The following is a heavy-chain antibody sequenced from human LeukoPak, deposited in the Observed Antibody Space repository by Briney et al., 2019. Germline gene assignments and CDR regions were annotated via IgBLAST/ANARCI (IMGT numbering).Heavy chain of an antibody. CDR1: GFTFSAYA. CDR3: ARDGSDYGDTTLYNWFDP. D-gene: IGHD4-17*01. J-gene: IGHJ5*02. Sequence: PGGSQRLSCEASGFTFSAYAMSWVRQVPGKGLEWVSAISGRGTRTYYADSVKGRFTISRDNSKNTLYLHVNSLRAEDTAVYYCARDGSDYGDTTLYNWFDPWGQGTLVTVSS. CDR2: ISGRGTRT. V-gene: IGHV3-23*01.